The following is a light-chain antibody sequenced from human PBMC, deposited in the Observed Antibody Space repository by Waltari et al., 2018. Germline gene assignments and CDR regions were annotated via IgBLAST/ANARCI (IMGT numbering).Light chain of an antibody. J-gene: IGLJ2*01. Sequence: TISCPGSTSNIGNYYVSWYHQVPGEAPKLLIFDNNKRPSGIPDRFSASKSGTSATLGITGLQTGDEADYYCATWDNSLRNVVFGGGTKLTVL. CDR1: TSNIGNYY. V-gene: IGLV1-51*01. CDR2: DNN. CDR3: ATWDNSLRNVV.